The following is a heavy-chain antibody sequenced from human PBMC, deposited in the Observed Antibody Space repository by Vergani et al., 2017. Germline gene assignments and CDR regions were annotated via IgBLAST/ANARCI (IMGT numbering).Heavy chain of an antibody. V-gene: IGHV4-34*01. CDR1: GGSFSGYY. D-gene: IGHD3-3*01. Sequence: QVQLQQWGAGLLKPSETLSLTCAVYGGSFSGYYWSWIRQPPGKGLEWIGEINHSGSTYHNPSLKSRVTISVDRSKNQFSLKLSSVTAADTAVYYCARGEYGYYLDYWGQGTLVTVSS. J-gene: IGHJ4*02. CDR3: ARGEYGYYLDY. CDR2: INHSGST.